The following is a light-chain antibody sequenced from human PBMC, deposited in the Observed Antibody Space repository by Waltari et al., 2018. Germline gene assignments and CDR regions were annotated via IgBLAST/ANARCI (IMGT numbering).Light chain of an antibody. CDR2: GAS. Sequence: EIVLPQSPGTLSLSPGERATLSCRASQSVSSSYLAGYHQKPGQAPRLLIYGASSRATGIPDRFSGSGSGTDFTLTSSRLEPEDFAVYYCQQYGSSPRAFGQGTKLEIK. V-gene: IGKV3-20*01. CDR3: QQYGSSPRA. J-gene: IGKJ2*01. CDR1: QSVSSSY.